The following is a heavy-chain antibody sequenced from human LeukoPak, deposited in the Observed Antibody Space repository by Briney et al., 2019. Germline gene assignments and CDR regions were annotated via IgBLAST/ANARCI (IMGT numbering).Heavy chain of an antibody. V-gene: IGHV3-21*01. Sequence: GVSLRLSCAASGFTFSSYSMNWVRQDPGKGLEWVSSISSSSSYIYYADSVKGRFTISRDNAKNSLYLQMNSLRAEDTAVYYCASLQRTPTAYWGQGTLVTVSS. J-gene: IGHJ4*02. CDR1: GFTFSSYS. CDR2: ISSSSSYI. D-gene: IGHD1-14*01. CDR3: ASLQRTPTAY.